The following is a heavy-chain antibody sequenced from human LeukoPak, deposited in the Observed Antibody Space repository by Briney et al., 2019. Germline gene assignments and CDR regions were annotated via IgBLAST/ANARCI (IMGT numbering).Heavy chain of an antibody. D-gene: IGHD4-17*01. CDR2: IYSGGST. V-gene: IGHV3-53*05. J-gene: IGHJ5*02. CDR3: ARDRAVTQDWVEFDP. CDR1: GFTVSSNY. Sequence: GGSLRLSCAASGFTVSSNYMSWVRQAPGKGLEWVSVIYSGGSTYYADSVKGRFTISRDNSKNTLYLQMNRLRVEDTAVYFCARDRAVTQDWVEFDPWGQGTLVTVSS.